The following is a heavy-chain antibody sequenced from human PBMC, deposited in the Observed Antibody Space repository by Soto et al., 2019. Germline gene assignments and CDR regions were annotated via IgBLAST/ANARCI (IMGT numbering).Heavy chain of an antibody. CDR1: GFSFTDAW. D-gene: IGHD2-15*01. J-gene: IGHJ4*02. Sequence: GGSLRLSCEASGFSFTDAWMNWVRQAPGKGLEWVGRIKSKIAGATTDYAAPVTGRFTISRDDSKNTLYLQMSSLKTEDTAVYYCAADLPGHGGGYEFDYWGQGTLVTVS. CDR3: AADLPGHGGGYEFDY. V-gene: IGHV3-15*07. CDR2: IKSKIAGATT.